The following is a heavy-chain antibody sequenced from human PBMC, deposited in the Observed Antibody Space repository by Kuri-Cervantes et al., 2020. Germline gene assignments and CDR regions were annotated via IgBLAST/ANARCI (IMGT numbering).Heavy chain of an antibody. Sequence: GESLKISCAASEFTFSSYSMNWVRQAPGEGLEWVSYISSSSSTIYYADSVKGRFTISRDNARNSLYLQMNSLRAEDTAVYYCARECGGHPNYFDYWGQGTLVTVSS. CDR1: EFTFSSYS. CDR3: ARECGGHPNYFDY. D-gene: IGHD2-21*01. CDR2: ISSSSSTI. V-gene: IGHV3-48*01. J-gene: IGHJ4*02.